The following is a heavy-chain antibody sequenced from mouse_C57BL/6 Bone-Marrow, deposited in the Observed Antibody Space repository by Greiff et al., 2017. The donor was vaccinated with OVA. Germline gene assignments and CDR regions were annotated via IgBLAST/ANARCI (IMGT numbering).Heavy chain of an antibody. V-gene: IGHV1-63*01. CDR3: ARGGGYYFDY. Sequence: VQLQESGAELVRPGTSVKMSCKASGYTFTNYWIGWAKQRPGHGLEWIGDIYPGGGYTNYNEKFKGKATLTADKSSSTAYMQFSSLTSEDSASYYCARGGGYYFDYWGQGTTLTVSS. J-gene: IGHJ2*01. CDR1: GYTFTNYW. CDR2: IYPGGGYT.